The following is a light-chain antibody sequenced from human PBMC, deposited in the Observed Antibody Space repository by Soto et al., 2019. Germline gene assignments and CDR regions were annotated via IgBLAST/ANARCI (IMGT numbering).Light chain of an antibody. CDR1: EDISTW. Sequence: GDRATINCRSSEDISTWLAWYQQKPGKAPKLLIYAASSLQSGVPSRFSGSGSGTDFTLTISSLQTQDFATYYCQHADSFPIITFGQGTRLEIK. CDR3: QHADSFPIIT. J-gene: IGKJ5*01. V-gene: IGKV1-12*01. CDR2: AAS.